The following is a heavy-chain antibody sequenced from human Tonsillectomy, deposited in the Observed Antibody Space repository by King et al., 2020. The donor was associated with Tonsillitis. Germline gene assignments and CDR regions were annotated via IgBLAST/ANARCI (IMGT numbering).Heavy chain of an antibody. CDR3: ARGGGDVEVTGDWYYFVN. J-gene: IGHJ4*02. Sequence: VQLVQSGAEVKKPGASVKVSCKASGYTFTTYGISWVRQAPGQGLEWMGWINTFNGDTNYAQKFQGRVTMTTDTSTTTAYMELRSLRSDDTAVFYCARGGGDVEVTGDWYYFVNWGQGTLVTVSS. CDR1: GYTFTTYG. CDR2: INTFNGDT. D-gene: IGHD2-21*02. V-gene: IGHV1-18*01.